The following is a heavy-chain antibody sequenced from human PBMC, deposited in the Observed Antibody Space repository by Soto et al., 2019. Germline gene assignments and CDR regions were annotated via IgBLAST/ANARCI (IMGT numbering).Heavy chain of an antibody. CDR1: GDSVSHNGFA. Sequence: SQTLSLTCAISGDSVSHNGFAWNWFRQSPSRGLEWLGYTYFTSKWNYDYALSVISRITINPDTSKNQFSLQMNSVTHEDTAVYYCARGSSRTFDYWGQGTLVTVSS. V-gene: IGHV6-1*01. J-gene: IGHJ4*02. D-gene: IGHD1-26*01. CDR3: ARGSSRTFDY. CDR2: TYFTSKWNY.